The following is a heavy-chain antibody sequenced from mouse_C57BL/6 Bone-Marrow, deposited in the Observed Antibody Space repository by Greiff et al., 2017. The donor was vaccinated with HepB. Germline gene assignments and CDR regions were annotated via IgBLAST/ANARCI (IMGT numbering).Heavy chain of an antibody. J-gene: IGHJ3*01. CDR2: IDPSDSYT. CDR3: ARSYYYGTGRFAY. CDR1: GYTFTSYW. V-gene: IGHV1-50*01. D-gene: IGHD1-1*01. Sequence: QVQLQQPGAELVKPGASVKLSCKASGYTFTSYWMQWVKQRPGQGLEWIGEIDPSDSYTNYNQKFKGKATLTVDTSSSTAYMQLSSRTSEDSAVYYCARSYYYGTGRFAYWGQGTLVTVSA.